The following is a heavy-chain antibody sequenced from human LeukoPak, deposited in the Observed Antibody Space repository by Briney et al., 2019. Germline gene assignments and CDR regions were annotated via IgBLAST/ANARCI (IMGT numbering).Heavy chain of an antibody. CDR1: EFTFNRYW. CDR3: TRDALFGSGRTHLDF. D-gene: IGHD3-10*01. V-gene: IGHV3-7*04. CDR2: IKQDGSEA. Sequence: GGSLRLSCSASEFTFNRYWMSWVRQAPGKGLQWVANIKQDGSEAHYVDSVKGRFTISRDNAKNSLSLQMNSLNVDDTGVYFCTRDALFGSGRTHLDFWSQGTLVSVSS. J-gene: IGHJ4*02.